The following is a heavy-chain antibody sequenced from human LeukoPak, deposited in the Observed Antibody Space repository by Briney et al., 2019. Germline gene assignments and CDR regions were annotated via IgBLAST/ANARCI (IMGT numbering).Heavy chain of an antibody. V-gene: IGHV1-69*06. J-gene: IGHJ6*03. D-gene: IGHD3-16*01. CDR3: ARDRPYDYVWGSHSGTNHYYYYYMDV. Sequence: GASVKVSCKASGYIFTDYYMHWVRQAPGQGLEWMGGIIPIFGTANYAQKFQGRVTITADKSTSTAYMELSSLRSGDTAVYYCARDRPYDYVWGSHSGTNHYYYYYMDVWGKGTTVTVSS. CDR2: IIPIFGTA. CDR1: GYIFTDYY.